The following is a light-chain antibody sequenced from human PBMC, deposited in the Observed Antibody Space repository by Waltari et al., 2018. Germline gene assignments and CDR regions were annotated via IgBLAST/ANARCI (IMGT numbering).Light chain of an antibody. CDR1: QDISNY. V-gene: IGKV1-33*01. CDR3: QQYEDLPL. J-gene: IGKJ3*01. Sequence: DIQMTQSPSSLSASVGDRVTITCQASQDISNYLNWYQQKVGKAPKLLIYDASNLERGVPSRFSGSGSGTDFTFSISSLQPEDIATYYCQQYEDLPLFGPGTKVEIK. CDR2: DAS.